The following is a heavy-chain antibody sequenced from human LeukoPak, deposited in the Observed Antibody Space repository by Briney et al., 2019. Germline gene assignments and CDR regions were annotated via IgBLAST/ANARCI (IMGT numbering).Heavy chain of an antibody. CDR3: ARDWNRYAY. CDR2: FSCSGST. J-gene: IGHJ4*02. V-gene: IGHV4-39*07. CDR1: GGSISSCTYS. Sequence: SETLSLTCSVSGGSISSCTYSWGWIRQPPGKGLEWIGSFSCSGSTYYNPSLKSRFTISVDTSKSQFSLYMDCVTAADTAVYYCARDWNRYAYWGQGTLVTVSS. D-gene: IGHD1-1*01.